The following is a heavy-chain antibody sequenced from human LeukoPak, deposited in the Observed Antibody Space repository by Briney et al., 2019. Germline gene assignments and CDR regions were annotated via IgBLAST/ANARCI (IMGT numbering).Heavy chain of an antibody. CDR2: ITSSGGST. V-gene: IGHV3-23*01. CDR3: ARASFGVIVGPDY. Sequence: GGSLRLSCAASGFIFKNYAMNWVRQAPGKGLEWVSAITSSGGSTYYADSVKGRFTIPRDNSKNTLSLQMNSLRAEDTAIYYCARASFGVIVGPDYWGQGTLVTVSS. CDR1: GFIFKNYA. J-gene: IGHJ4*02. D-gene: IGHD3-3*01.